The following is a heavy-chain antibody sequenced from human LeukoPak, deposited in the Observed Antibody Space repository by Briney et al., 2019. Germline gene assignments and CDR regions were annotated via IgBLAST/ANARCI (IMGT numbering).Heavy chain of an antibody. CDR2: INHSGST. Sequence: SETLSLTRAVYGGSFSGYYWSWIRQPPGKGLEWIGEINHSGSTNYNPSLKSRVTISVDTSKNQFSLKLSSVTAADTAVYYCAGGNGMVRGVILDYWGQGTLVTVSS. D-gene: IGHD3-10*01. J-gene: IGHJ4*02. CDR3: AGGNGMVRGVILDY. CDR1: GGSFSGYY. V-gene: IGHV4-34*01.